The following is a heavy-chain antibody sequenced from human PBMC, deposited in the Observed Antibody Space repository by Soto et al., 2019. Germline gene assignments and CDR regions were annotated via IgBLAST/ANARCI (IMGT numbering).Heavy chain of an antibody. Sequence: AQLVESGGGLVQPGEPLRLSCTASGLTFSISWMTWVRQAPGEGLEWVSNINPAGNVQQYADSVKELFTISRDNAKNSLFLQMSGRRVEDTALYFCATAITPDAFDMCGKGTMVTVSS. J-gene: IGHJ3*02. CDR2: INPAGNVQ. V-gene: IGHV3-7*01. CDR1: GLTFSISW. CDR3: ATAITPDAFDM.